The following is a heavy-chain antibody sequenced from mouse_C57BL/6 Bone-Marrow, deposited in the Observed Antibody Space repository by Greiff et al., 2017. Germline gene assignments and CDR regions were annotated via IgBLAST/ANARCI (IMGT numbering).Heavy chain of an antibody. J-gene: IGHJ3*01. CDR2: IDPNSGGT. V-gene: IGHV1-72*01. Sequence: QVQLQQPGAELVKPGASVKLSCKASGYTFTSYWMHWVKQRPGRGLEWIGRIDPNSGGTKYNEKFKSKATLTVDKPSSTAYMQLSSLSSEDSAVYYCARVVASCWSNDVLFAYWGQGTLVTVSA. CDR3: ARVVASCWSNDVLFAY. D-gene: IGHD2-12*01. CDR1: GYTFTSYW.